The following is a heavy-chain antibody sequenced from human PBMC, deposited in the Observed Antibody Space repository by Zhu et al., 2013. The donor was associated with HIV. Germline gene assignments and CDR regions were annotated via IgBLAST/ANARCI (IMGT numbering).Heavy chain of an antibody. CDR3: AREQASSPSRGLDV. Sequence: QVHLLQSGGEVKRPGASVKVSCKTSGYMFTSYGISWVRQAPGQGLEWMAWISPYTGATKYAQNMQGRLTMTTDTSTTTAYMELRSLTSDDTAVYFXAREQASSPSRGLDVWGQGP. D-gene: IGHD3-10*01. V-gene: IGHV1-18*01. J-gene: IGHJ6*02. CDR2: ISPYTGAT. CDR1: GYMFTSYG.